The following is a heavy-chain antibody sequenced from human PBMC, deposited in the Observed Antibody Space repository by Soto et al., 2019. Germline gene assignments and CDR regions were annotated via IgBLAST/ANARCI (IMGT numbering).Heavy chain of an antibody. CDR2: IYYSGST. J-gene: IGHJ5*02. Sequence: PSETLSLTCTVSGVSISSYYWSWIRQPPGKGLEWIGYIYYSGSTNYNPSLKSRVTISVDTSKNQFSLKLSSVTAADTAVYYCARDTREHYYGSGSYNWFDPWGQGTLVTVSS. CDR3: ARDTREHYYGSGSYNWFDP. V-gene: IGHV4-59*01. D-gene: IGHD3-10*01. CDR1: GVSISSYY.